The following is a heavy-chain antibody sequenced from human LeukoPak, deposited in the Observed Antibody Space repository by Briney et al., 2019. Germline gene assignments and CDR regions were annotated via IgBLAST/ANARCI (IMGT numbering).Heavy chain of an antibody. J-gene: IGHJ4*02. CDR2: ISWDGGST. Sequence: GGSLRLSCAASAFTFNSYSMSWVRQAPGKGLEWVSLISWDGGSTYYADSVKGRFTISRDNSKNSLYLQMNSLRAEDTALYYCAKVGPASTINAPFDYWGQGTLVTVSS. D-gene: IGHD2-2*01. V-gene: IGHV3-43D*03. CDR1: AFTFNSYS. CDR3: AKVGPASTINAPFDY.